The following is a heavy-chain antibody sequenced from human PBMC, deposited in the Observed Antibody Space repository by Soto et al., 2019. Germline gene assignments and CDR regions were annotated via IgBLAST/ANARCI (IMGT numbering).Heavy chain of an antibody. CDR2: IDWDDDK. CDR1: GFSLSTSGMR. V-gene: IGHV2-70*04. Sequence: SGPTLVNPTQTLTLTCTLSGFSLSTSGMRVSWIRQPPGKALEWLARIDWDDDKFYNTSLKTRLTISKDSSKNQVVLTMTNMDPVDTATYYCARMFHCSGGTCPFDYWGQGALVTVSS. CDR3: ARMFHCSGGTCPFDY. D-gene: IGHD2-15*01. J-gene: IGHJ4*02.